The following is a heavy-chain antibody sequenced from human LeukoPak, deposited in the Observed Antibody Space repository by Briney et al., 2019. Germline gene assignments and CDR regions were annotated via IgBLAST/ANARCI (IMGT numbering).Heavy chain of an antibody. CDR3: TTLGYCSGGSCNGY. D-gene: IGHD2-15*01. Sequence: GGSLRLSCAASGFTLSNARMSWVRQAPGKGLEWVGRVKSKSDGGVTEYAAPVKGRCTISRDDSKNTLYLQMNSLKTEDTAVYYCTTLGYCSGGSCNGYWGQGTLVTVSS. J-gene: IGHJ4*02. V-gene: IGHV3-15*01. CDR2: VKSKSDGGVT. CDR1: GFTLSNAR.